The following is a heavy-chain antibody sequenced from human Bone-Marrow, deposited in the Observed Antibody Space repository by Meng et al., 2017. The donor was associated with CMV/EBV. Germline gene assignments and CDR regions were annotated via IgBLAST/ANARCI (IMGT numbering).Heavy chain of an antibody. CDR1: GYNFIGYY. CDR3: TRGATLYTTSSFDF. Sequence: SGYNFIGYYMHWVRQAPGQGFEWMGRINPNSGDTNYAQKFKGRVTMTRDTSLSTAYMELDRLKSDDASVYFCTRGATLYTTSSFDFWGQGTLVTVSS. V-gene: IGHV1-2*06. CDR2: INPNSGDT. D-gene: IGHD1-26*01. J-gene: IGHJ4*02.